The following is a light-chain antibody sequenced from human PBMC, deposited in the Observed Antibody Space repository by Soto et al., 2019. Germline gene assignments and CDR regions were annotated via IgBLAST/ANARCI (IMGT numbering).Light chain of an antibody. CDR3: CSFTSSNTQV. J-gene: IGLJ1*01. Sequence: QSALTQPASVSGSPGQSITISCTGTSSDVGSYNLVSWYQQHPGKAPKLMIYEGSKRPSGVSNRFSGSKSGNTASLTISGLQAEDEADYYCCSFTSSNTQVFGTGTKLTVL. CDR2: EGS. CDR1: SSDVGSYNL. V-gene: IGLV2-14*02.